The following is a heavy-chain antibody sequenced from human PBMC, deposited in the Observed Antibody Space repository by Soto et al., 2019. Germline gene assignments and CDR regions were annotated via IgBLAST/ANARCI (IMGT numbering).Heavy chain of an antibody. D-gene: IGHD6-6*01. CDR1: GFTFSSYS. CDR2: ISSSSSYI. Sequence: EVQLVESGGGLVKPGGSLRLSCAASGFTFSSYSMNWVRQAPGKGLEWVSSISSSSSYIYYADSVKGRFTISRDNAKNSLYLQMNSLRAEDTAVYYCARDRASESYSSSSGAIDYWGQGTLVTVSS. V-gene: IGHV3-21*01. J-gene: IGHJ4*02. CDR3: ARDRASESYSSSSGAIDY.